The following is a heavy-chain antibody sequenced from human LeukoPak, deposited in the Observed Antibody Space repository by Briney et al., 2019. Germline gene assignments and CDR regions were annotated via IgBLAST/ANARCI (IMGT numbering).Heavy chain of an antibody. V-gene: IGHV4-59*11. Sequence: SETLSLSCTVSRGSTSPHYRSWIRQPPGKGLEWIGYVFYNGNSNYNPSLKSRVTISVDTSKNQFSLKMTSVTAADTAVYYCARDRPFHRDIVVAEVWGEATMVTVSS. D-gene: IGHD2-15*01. J-gene: IGHJ3*01. CDR3: ARDRPFHRDIVVAEV. CDR1: RGSTSPHY. CDR2: VFYNGNS.